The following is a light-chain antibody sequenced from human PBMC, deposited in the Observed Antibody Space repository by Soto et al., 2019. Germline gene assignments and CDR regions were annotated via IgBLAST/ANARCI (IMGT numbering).Light chain of an antibody. CDR3: QEYGSSPRT. CDR2: GIS. CDR1: QSISNNY. J-gene: IGKJ1*01. V-gene: IGKV3-20*01. Sequence: EIMLTQSPGTLSLSPGERATLSCRASQSISNNYLGWFQQKPGQAPRLLIYGISSRATGIPDRFSGSGSGPDFTLTISRLEPEDFAVYYCQEYGSSPRTFGQGTKVEIK.